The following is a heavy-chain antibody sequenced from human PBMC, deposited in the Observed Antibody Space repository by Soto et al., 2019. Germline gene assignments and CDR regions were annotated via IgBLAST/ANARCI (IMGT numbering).Heavy chain of an antibody. J-gene: IGHJ4*02. CDR2: ISYDGSNK. Sequence: PGGSLRLSCEASGFTFSSYGMHWVRQAPGKGLEWVAVISYDGSNKYYADSVKGRFTISRDNSKNTLYLQMNSLRAEDTAVYYCAKDIGSENFDYWGQGTLVTVSS. D-gene: IGHD3-10*01. CDR1: GFTFSSYG. V-gene: IGHV3-30*18. CDR3: AKDIGSENFDY.